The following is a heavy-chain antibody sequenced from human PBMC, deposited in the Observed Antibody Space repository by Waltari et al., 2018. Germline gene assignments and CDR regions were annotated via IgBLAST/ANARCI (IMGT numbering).Heavy chain of an antibody. Sequence: QVQLQQWGAGLLKPSETLSLTCAVYGGSFRGYYWSWIRQPPGKGLEWIGEINHSGSTNYNPSLKSRVTISVDTSKNQFSLKLSSVTAADTAVYYCARMMVRGGYYYYYGMDVWGQGTTVTVSS. CDR2: INHSGST. CDR1: GGSFRGYY. V-gene: IGHV4-34*01. D-gene: IGHD3-22*01. J-gene: IGHJ6*02. CDR3: ARMMVRGGYYYYYGMDV.